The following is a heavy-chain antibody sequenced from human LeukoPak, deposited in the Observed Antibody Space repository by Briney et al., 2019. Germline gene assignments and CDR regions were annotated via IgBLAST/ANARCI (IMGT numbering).Heavy chain of an antibody. CDR2: INHSGST. CDR1: GGSFSGYY. V-gene: IGHV4-34*01. CDR3: AIGAHSSSSLDY. J-gene: IGHJ4*02. D-gene: IGHD6-6*01. Sequence: SSETLSLTCAVYGGSFSGYYWSCIRQPPGKGLEWIGEINHSGSTNYNPSLKSRVTISVDTSKNQFSLKLSSVTAADTAVYYCAIGAHSSSSLDYWGQGTLVTVSS.